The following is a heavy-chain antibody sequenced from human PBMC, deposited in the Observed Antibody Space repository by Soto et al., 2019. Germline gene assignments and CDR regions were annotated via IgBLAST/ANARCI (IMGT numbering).Heavy chain of an antibody. CDR3: ARDDQTYYYDSSGHDY. CDR2: ISYDGSNK. J-gene: IGHJ4*02. Sequence: GGSLRLSCAASGFTFSSYAMHWVRQAPGKGLEWVAVISYDGSNKYYADSVKGRFTISRDNSKNTLYLQMNSLIAEDTAVFYCARDDQTYYYDSSGHDYWGQGTLVTVSS. V-gene: IGHV3-30-3*01. CDR1: GFTFSSYA. D-gene: IGHD3-22*01.